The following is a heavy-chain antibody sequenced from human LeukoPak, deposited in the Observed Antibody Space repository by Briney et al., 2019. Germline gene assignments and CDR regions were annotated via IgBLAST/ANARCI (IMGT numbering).Heavy chain of an antibody. D-gene: IGHD3-10*01. CDR3: ARRYYGSPYDAFDI. CDR1: GGSFSGYY. J-gene: IGHJ3*02. Sequence: SETLSLTCAVYGGSFSGYYWSWIRQPPGKGLEWIGEINHSGSTNYNPSPKSRVTISVDTSKNQFSLKLSSVTAADTAVYYCARRYYGSPYDAFDIWGQGTTVTVSS. CDR2: INHSGST. V-gene: IGHV4-34*01.